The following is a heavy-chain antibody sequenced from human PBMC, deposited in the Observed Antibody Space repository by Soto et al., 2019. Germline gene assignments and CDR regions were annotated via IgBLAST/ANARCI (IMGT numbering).Heavy chain of an antibody. V-gene: IGHV3-7*01. D-gene: IGHD6-13*01. CDR2: IKQDGSEK. J-gene: IGHJ6*03. CDR3: ARDREKFISAAGLYYYYYYMDV. CDR1: GFTFSSYW. Sequence: PGGSLRLSCAASGFTFSSYWMSGVRQAPGKGLEWVANIKQDGSEKYYVDSVKGRFTISRDNAKNSLYLQMNSLRAEDTAVYYCARDREKFISAAGLYYYYYYMDVWGKGTTVTVPS.